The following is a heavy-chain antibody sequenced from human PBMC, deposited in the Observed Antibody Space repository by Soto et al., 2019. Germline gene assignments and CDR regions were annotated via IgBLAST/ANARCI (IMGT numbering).Heavy chain of an antibody. CDR3: AREDYSDGSGYYYYFDY. J-gene: IGHJ4*01. D-gene: IGHD3-22*01. Sequence: SETLSLTCAVSGYSISSGYSWGWIRQPPGKGLEWIGNIFHSGSTYYNPSLKSRATIALDTSKNHFSLKLRSVTAADTAVYYCAREDYSDGSGYYYYFDYCGHGTLVTVSP. CDR1: GYSISSGYS. CDR2: IFHSGST. V-gene: IGHV4-38-2*02.